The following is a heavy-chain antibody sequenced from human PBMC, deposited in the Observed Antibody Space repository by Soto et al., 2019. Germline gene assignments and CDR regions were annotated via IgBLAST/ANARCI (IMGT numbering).Heavy chain of an antibody. CDR2: ISGSGGST. CDR1: GFTFNSYA. CDR3: ARARSSSWSKKDFDY. Sequence: EVQLLESGGGLVQPGGSLRLSCAASGFTFNSYAMSWVRQAPGKGLEWVSAISGSGGSTYYADSVKGRFTISRDNSKNTLYLQMNSLRAEDTAVYYCARARSSSWSKKDFDYWGQGTLVTVSS. D-gene: IGHD6-13*01. J-gene: IGHJ4*02. V-gene: IGHV3-23*01.